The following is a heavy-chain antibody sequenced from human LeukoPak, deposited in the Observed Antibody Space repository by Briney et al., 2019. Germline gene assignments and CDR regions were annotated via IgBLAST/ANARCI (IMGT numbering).Heavy chain of an antibody. J-gene: IGHJ4*02. CDR2: IYYSGST. V-gene: IGHV4-59*01. CDR1: GGSISTYY. Sequence: SETLSLTCTVSGGSISTYYWSWIRQPPGKGLEWIGYIYYSGSTNYNPSLKSRVTMSVDTSKSRFSLKLNSVTAADTAVYYCARDYDSSGYYWSWGQGTLVTVSS. D-gene: IGHD3-22*01. CDR3: ARDYDSSGYYWS.